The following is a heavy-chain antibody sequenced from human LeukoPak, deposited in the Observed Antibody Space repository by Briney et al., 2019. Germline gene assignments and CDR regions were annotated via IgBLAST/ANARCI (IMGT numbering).Heavy chain of an antibody. D-gene: IGHD3-10*01. J-gene: IGHJ4*02. CDR1: GGSISSSAYH. Sequence: SETLSLTCTVSGGSISSSAYHWGWIRQPPGKGLEWIGSIHNSGSTYYNPSLKSRVTMSVDTSKNQFSLKLSSVTAADTAVYYCAREVTMVRGVIINTFKYFDYWGQGTLVTVSS. V-gene: IGHV4-39*07. CDR2: IHNSGST. CDR3: AREVTMVRGVIINTFKYFDY.